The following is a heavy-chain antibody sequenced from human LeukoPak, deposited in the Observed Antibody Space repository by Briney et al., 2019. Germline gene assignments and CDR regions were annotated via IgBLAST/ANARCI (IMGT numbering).Heavy chain of an antibody. CDR2: INYSGNT. Sequence: KPSETLSLTCTVSGGSISSSSYYWGWIRQPPGKGLEWIGSINYSGNTYYNPSLKSRVTMSVDTSKNQLSLKLSSVTATDTAVYYCARHRYGTFDYWGQGTLVTASS. J-gene: IGHJ4*02. CDR3: ARHRYGTFDY. V-gene: IGHV4-39*01. CDR1: GGSISSSSYY. D-gene: IGHD2-8*01.